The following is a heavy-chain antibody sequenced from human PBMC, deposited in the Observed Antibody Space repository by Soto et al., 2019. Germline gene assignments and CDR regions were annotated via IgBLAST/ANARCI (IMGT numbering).Heavy chain of an antibody. Sequence: QVQLVQSGAEEKKPGASVKVSCKASGYTFTSYAMHWVRQAPGQRLEWMGWINAGNGNTKYSQKFQGRVTITRDTSASTAYMKLSSLRSEDTAVYYFARAPSWWYFDLWGRGTLVTVSS. V-gene: IGHV1-3*05. J-gene: IGHJ2*01. CDR2: INAGNGNT. CDR3: ARAPSWWYFDL. CDR1: GYTFTSYA.